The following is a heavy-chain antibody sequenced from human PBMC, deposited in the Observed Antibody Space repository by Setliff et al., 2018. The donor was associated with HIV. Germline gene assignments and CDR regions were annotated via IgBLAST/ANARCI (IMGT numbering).Heavy chain of an antibody. CDR2: INSDGTDT. CDR1: GFPFSTYW. D-gene: IGHD3-22*01. Sequence: PGGSLRLSCVASGFPFSTYWMHWVRQVPGKGLLWVSRINSDGTDTKYADPVEGRFTISRDNAQNKLYLQMDSLRVDDTALYYCASGWHYYESSRSWNDASDIWGQGTMVTVSS. CDR3: ASGWHYYESSRSWNDASDI. V-gene: IGHV3-74*01. J-gene: IGHJ3*02.